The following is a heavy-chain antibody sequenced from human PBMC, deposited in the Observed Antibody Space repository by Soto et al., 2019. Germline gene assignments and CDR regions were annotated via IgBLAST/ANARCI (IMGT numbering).Heavy chain of an antibody. CDR1: GFTFSSDW. Sequence: GSLRLSCAASGFTFSSDWMSWVRQAPGKGLEWVANIKQDGSEKYYVDSVKGRFTISRDNAKNSLYLQMNSLRAEDTAVYYCARENRIAGEAYWGQ. CDR3: ARENRIAGEAY. V-gene: IGHV3-7*03. J-gene: IGHJ4*02. D-gene: IGHD6-13*01. CDR2: IKQDGSEK.